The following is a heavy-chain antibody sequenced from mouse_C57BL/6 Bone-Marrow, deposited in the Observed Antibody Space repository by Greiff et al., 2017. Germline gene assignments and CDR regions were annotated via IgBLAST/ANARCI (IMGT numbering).Heavy chain of an antibody. Sequence: EVMLVESGGGLVKPGGSLKLSCAASGFTFSSYAMSWVRQTPEKRLEWVATISDGGSYTYYPDNVKGRFTISRDNAKNNLYLQMSHLKSEDTAMYYCARDRRVRRRFAYWGQGTLVTVSA. CDR1: GFTFSSYA. V-gene: IGHV5-4*01. D-gene: IGHD2-14*01. CDR2: ISDGGSYT. CDR3: ARDRRVRRRFAY. J-gene: IGHJ3*01.